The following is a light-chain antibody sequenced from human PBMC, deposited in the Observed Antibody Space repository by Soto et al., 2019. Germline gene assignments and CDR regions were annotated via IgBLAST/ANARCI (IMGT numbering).Light chain of an antibody. V-gene: IGKV3-11*01. CDR2: DAS. CDR1: QSVGSS. CDR3: QQYYSTPTWT. J-gene: IGKJ1*01. Sequence: DILLTQTPATLSLSRGERATLSCRASQSVGSSLAWFQQKPGQPPRLLIYDASNRATGIPARFSGSGSGTDFTLTISSLQAEDVAIYYCQQYYSTPTWTFGQGTKVDIK.